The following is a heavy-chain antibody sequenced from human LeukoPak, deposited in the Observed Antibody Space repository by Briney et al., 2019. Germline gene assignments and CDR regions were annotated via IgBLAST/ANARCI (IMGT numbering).Heavy chain of an antibody. CDR2: IGPDGSGP. Sequence: GGSLRLSCETSGFTAGLTFSTSYMTWVRQAPGMGLEWVAEIGPDGSGPVYVDSVKGRFTISRDNAKNSLYLQMNSLRVEETAVYYCARDFSWRQFDYWGLGTLVTVSS. CDR1: GFTAGLTFSTSY. J-gene: IGHJ4*02. V-gene: IGHV3-7*01. CDR3: ARDFSWRQFDY.